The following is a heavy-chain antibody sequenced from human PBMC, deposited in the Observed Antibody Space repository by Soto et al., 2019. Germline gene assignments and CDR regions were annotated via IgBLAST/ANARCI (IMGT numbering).Heavy chain of an antibody. CDR2: INAYTGNT. CDR3: AISCVTGKGGMDV. CDR1: GYTFTSYG. Sequence: QVQLVQSGAEVKKPGASVKVSCKASGYTFTSYGFSWVRQAPGQGLEWRGWINAYTGNTNYAQKFQGRVTMTTDTSTSTAHMELCSLISAYTAVYYCAISCVTGKGGMDVWGQGTTVTVSS. V-gene: IGHV1-18*04. J-gene: IGHJ6*02.